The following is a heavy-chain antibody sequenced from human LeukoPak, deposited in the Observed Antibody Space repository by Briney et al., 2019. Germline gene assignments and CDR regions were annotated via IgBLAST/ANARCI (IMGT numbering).Heavy chain of an antibody. CDR3: ASVRSDYDILTGYDTYFDY. CDR1: GYSFTSYW. V-gene: IGHV5-51*01. J-gene: IGHJ4*02. D-gene: IGHD3-9*01. CDR2: IYPGDPDT. Sequence: GESLKISCKGSGYSFTSYWIGWVRQMPGKGLEWMGIIYPGDPDTRYSPSFQGQVTISADKSISTAYLQWSSLKASDTAMYYCASVRSDYDILTGYDTYFDYWGQGTLVTISS.